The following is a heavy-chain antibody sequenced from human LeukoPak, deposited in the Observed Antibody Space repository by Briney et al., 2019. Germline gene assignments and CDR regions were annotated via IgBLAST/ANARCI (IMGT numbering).Heavy chain of an antibody. V-gene: IGHV4-61*02. Sequence: PSETLSLTCTVSGGSINSGIYYWNWIRQPPGKGLEWIGCIHPSGSTHYNPSLKSRVTISVDTSKNQFSLKLSSVTAADTAVYYCARGRIGRSGHHPIAATSGSGIYYMDVWGKGTTVTVSS. CDR3: ARGRIGRSGHHPIAATSGSGIYYMDV. CDR1: GGSINSGIYY. CDR2: IHPSGST. D-gene: IGHD3-10*01. J-gene: IGHJ6*03.